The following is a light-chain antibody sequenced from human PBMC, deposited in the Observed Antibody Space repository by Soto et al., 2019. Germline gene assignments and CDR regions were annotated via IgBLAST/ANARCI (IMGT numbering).Light chain of an antibody. CDR3: QQHSNWPPWT. CDR2: HAT. Sequence: IVLTQSPATLSLSLGERATLSCRASQSVSSCLAWYQQKPGKAPRLLIYHATNRATGIQARSSGSGSGTDFTLTISSLEPEDFAIDYCQQHSNWPPWTFGQGIKVVIK. V-gene: IGKV3-11*01. CDR1: QSVSSC. J-gene: IGKJ1*01.